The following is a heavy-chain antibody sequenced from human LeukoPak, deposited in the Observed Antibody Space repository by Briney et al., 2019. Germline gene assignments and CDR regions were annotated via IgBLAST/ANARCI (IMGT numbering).Heavy chain of an antibody. Sequence: GGSLRLSCAVSGFTCNNFEMNWVRQAPGKGLEWVSYIDISGTSIYYADSVKGRFIISRDYAKNSLYLQMNSLRAEDTAVYYCARGGSSGYNYNAFDIWGRGTMVTVSS. D-gene: IGHD3-22*01. J-gene: IGHJ3*02. V-gene: IGHV3-48*03. CDR2: IDISGTSI. CDR1: GFTCNNFE. CDR3: ARGGSSGYNYNAFDI.